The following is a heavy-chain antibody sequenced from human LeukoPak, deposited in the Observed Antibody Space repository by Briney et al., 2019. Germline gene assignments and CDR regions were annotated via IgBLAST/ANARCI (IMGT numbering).Heavy chain of an antibody. V-gene: IGHV1-2*02. Sequence: ASVKVSCKASGDTFTGYYMHWVRQAPGQGLEWMGWINPNSGGTNYAQKFQGRVTMTRDTSISTAYMELSRLRSDDTAVYYCARLRQTIFGVVIPDDAFDIWGQGTMVTVSS. CDR1: GDTFTGYY. CDR2: INPNSGGT. J-gene: IGHJ3*02. D-gene: IGHD3-3*01. CDR3: ARLRQTIFGVVIPDDAFDI.